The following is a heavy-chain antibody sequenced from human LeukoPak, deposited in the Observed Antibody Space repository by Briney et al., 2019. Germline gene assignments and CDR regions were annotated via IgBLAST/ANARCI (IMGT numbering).Heavy chain of an antibody. CDR3: ARGGQWAPYSGASYYYYARGYGMDV. J-gene: IGHJ6*02. V-gene: IGHV4-34*01. D-gene: IGHD5-12*01. CDR2: INHSGST. Sequence: PSGTLSLTCAVYGGSFSGYYWSWIRQPPGKGLEWIGEINHSGSTNYNPSLKSRVTISVDTSKNQFSLKLSSVTAADTAVYYCARGGQWAPYSGASYYYYARGYGMDVWGQGTTVTVSS. CDR1: GGSFSGYY.